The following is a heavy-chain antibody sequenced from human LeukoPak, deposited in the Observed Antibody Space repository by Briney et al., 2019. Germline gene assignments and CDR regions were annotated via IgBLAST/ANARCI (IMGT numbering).Heavy chain of an antibody. Sequence: SQTLSLTCTVSGGSISSGDYYWSWIRQPPGKGLEWIGYIYYSGSTYYNPPLKSRVTISVDTSKNQFSLKLSSVTAADTAVYYCAREGGSYLIDYWGQGTLVTVSS. V-gene: IGHV4-30-4*08. J-gene: IGHJ4*02. CDR3: AREGGSYLIDY. CDR2: IYYSGST. D-gene: IGHD1-26*01. CDR1: GGSISSGDYY.